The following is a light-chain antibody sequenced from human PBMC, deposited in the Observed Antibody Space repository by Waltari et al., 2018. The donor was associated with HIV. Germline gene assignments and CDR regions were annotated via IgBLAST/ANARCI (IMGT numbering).Light chain of an antibody. J-gene: IGKJ2*01. CDR3: QQYGSSPVT. Sequence: EIVLTQSPGTLSLSPGERATLSCRASQSVSSSYLAWYQQKPGQAPKLLIYGASSRATGIPDRFSGSGSGTDFTLTISRLEPEDFAVYYCQQYGSSPVTFGQGTKLEIK. CDR1: QSVSSSY. V-gene: IGKV3-20*01. CDR2: GAS.